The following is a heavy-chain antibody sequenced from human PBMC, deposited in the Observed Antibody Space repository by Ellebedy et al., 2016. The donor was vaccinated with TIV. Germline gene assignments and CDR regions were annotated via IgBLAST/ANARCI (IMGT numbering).Heavy chain of an antibody. J-gene: IGHJ5*02. CDR2: IIPIFGTA. Sequence: SVKVSCXASGGTFSSYAISWVRQAPGQGLEWMGGIIPIFGTANYAQKFQGRVTITADESTSTAYMELSSLRSEDTAVYYCARKVNQLLLGWFDPWGQGTLVTVSS. CDR3: ARKVNQLLLGWFDP. V-gene: IGHV1-69*13. CDR1: GGTFSSYA. D-gene: IGHD2-2*01.